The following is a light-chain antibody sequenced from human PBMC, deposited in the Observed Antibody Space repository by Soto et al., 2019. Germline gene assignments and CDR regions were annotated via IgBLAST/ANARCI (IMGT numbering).Light chain of an antibody. J-gene: IGKJ3*01. CDR1: QDIGNH. CDR2: DAS. CDR3: QQYDSLPPFT. V-gene: IGKV1-33*01. Sequence: DIQMTQSPSSPSASVGDRVTITCQASQDIGNHLNWYQQKPGKAPRFLIYDASNLETGVPSRFSGSGSGTYFTFTISSLQPEDIATYYCQQYDSLPPFTFGPGTKVDIK.